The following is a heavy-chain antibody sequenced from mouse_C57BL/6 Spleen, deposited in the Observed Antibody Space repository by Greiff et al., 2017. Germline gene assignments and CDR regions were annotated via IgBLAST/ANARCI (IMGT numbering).Heavy chain of an antibody. V-gene: IGHV3-1*01. D-gene: IGHD2-4*01. CDR1: GYSITSGYD. Sequence: VQLQQSGPGMVKPSQSLSLTCTVTGYSITSGYDWHWIRHFPGNKLEWMGYISYSGSTNYNPSLKSRISITHDTSKNHFFLKLNSVTTEDTATYYCANYDYDGAWFAYWGQGTLVTVSA. CDR2: ISYSGST. J-gene: IGHJ3*01. CDR3: ANYDYDGAWFAY.